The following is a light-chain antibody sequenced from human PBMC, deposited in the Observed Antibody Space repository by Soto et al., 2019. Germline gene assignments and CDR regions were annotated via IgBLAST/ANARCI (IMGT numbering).Light chain of an antibody. V-gene: IGKV3-20*01. CDR3: LQYGGSPRT. J-gene: IGKJ1*01. CDR2: GAS. CDR1: QSVSNNY. Sequence: EIVLTQSPGTLSLSPGERATLSCRASQSVSNNYLAWYQQRPGQAPRLLIYGASSRATGIPDRFSDSGSGTDFTLTISRLEPEDFAVYYCLQYGGSPRTFGQGTKVEIK.